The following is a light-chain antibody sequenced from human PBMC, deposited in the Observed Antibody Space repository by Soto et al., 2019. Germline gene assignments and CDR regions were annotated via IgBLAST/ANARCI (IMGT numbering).Light chain of an antibody. CDR3: QQYFEWPPMT. V-gene: IGKV3-15*01. CDR2: GAS. Sequence: EVLMTQSPATLSLSPGERATLSCWASETVATNLAWYQQKPGQAPRLLISGASTRAAGISDRFRGSGSGTEFTLTISSLRSEDSAIYDCQQYFEWPPMTFGQGTKVEI. CDR1: ETVATN. J-gene: IGKJ1*01.